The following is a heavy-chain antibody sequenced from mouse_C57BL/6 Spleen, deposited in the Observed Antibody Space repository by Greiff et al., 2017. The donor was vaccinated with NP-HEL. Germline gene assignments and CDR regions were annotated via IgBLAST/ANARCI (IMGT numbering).Heavy chain of an antibody. D-gene: IGHD2-3*01. J-gene: IGHJ1*03. V-gene: IGHV5-16*01. CDR1: GFTFSDYY. Sequence: EVKLMESEGGLVQPGSSMKLSCTASGFTFSDYYMAWVRQVPEKGLEWVANINYDGSSTYYLDSLKSRFIISRDNAKNILYLQMSSLKSEDTATYYCARHGYYGWYFDVWGTGTTVTVSS. CDR2: INYDGSST. CDR3: ARHGYYGWYFDV.